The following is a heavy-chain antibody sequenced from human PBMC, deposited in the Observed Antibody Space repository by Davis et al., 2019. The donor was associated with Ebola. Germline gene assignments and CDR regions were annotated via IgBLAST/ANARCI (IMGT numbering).Heavy chain of an antibody. J-gene: IGHJ4*02. D-gene: IGHD3-10*01. CDR2: IKQDGSEK. Sequence: GESLKISCAASGFTFSSYWMSWVRQAPGKGLEWVANIKQDGSEKYYVDSVKGRFTISRDNDKNSLSLQMNGLRAEDTAVYYCARVSWFGELLFTYPDYWGQGTLVTVSS. V-gene: IGHV3-7*01. CDR3: ARVSWFGELLFTYPDY. CDR1: GFTFSSYW.